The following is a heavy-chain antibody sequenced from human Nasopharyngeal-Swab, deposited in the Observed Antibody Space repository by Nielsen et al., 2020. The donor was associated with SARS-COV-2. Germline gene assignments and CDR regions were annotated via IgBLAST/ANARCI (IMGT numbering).Heavy chain of an antibody. D-gene: IGHD2-2*01. J-gene: IGHJ4*02. CDR2: IWYDGSNK. V-gene: IGHV3-33*03. CDR1: AFTFSNYG. Sequence: GESLKISCAASAFTFSNYGMSWVRQAPGKGLDWAAVIWYDGSNKYYADSVKGRFIISRDNSKNTLYLQMNSLRPEDTAVYYCAKDRCTSTSCWRFDDWGQGTLVTVSP. CDR3: AKDRCTSTSCWRFDD.